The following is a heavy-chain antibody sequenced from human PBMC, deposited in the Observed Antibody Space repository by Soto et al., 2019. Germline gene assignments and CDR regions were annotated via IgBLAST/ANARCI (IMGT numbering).Heavy chain of an antibody. J-gene: IGHJ6*02. CDR3: ARGKVVLMVYASNSYYGMDV. Sequence: SVKVSCKASGGTFSSYAISWVRQAPGQGLEWMGGIIPIFGTANYAQKFQGRVTITADESTSTAYMELSSLRSEDTAVYYCARGKVVLMVYASNSYYGMDVWGQGTTVTVS. CDR1: GGTFSSYA. V-gene: IGHV1-69*13. D-gene: IGHD2-8*01. CDR2: IIPIFGTA.